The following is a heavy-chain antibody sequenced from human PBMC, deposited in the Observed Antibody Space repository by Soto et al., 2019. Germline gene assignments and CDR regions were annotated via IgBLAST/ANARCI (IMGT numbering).Heavy chain of an antibody. CDR3: ARDVGDTAMFLDAFDI. V-gene: IGHV4-4*07. Sequence: QVQLQESGPGLVKPSETLSLTCTVSGGSISSYYCSWIRQPAGKGLEWIVRIYTSGRTNYNPSLKRRVTTSVDTSRNPYSLMLSSVTAANTAVYYWARDVGDTAMFLDAFDIWGQGTMVTVSS. J-gene: IGHJ3*02. D-gene: IGHD5-18*01. CDR1: GGSISSYY. CDR2: IYTSGRT.